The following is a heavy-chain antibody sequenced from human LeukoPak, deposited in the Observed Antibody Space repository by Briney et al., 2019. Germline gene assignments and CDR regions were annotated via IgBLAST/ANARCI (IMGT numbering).Heavy chain of an antibody. J-gene: IGHJ4*02. CDR1: GYSISSDYY. CDR2: IYHSGST. V-gene: IGHV4-38-2*02. Sequence: PSETLSLTCAVSGYSISSDYYWGWIRQPPGKGLEWIGSIYHSGSTYYNPSLKSRVTISVDTSKNQFSLKLSSVTAADTAVYYCARDYTMTDDYWGQGTLVTVSS. CDR3: ARDYTMTDDY. D-gene: IGHD3-22*01.